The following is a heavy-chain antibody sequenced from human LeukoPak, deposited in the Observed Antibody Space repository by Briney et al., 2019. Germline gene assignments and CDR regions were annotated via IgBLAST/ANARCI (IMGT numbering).Heavy chain of an antibody. CDR3: ARDMGQDSGSYYVSPFDY. V-gene: IGHV3-33*08. Sequence: GGSLRLSCAASGFTFSSYNMNWVRQAPGKGLEWVAVIWYDGSNKYYADSVKGRFTISRDNSKNTLYLQMNSLRAEDTAVYYCARDMGQDSGSYYVSPFDYWGQGTLVTVSS. J-gene: IGHJ4*02. D-gene: IGHD1-26*01. CDR1: GFTFSSYN. CDR2: IWYDGSNK.